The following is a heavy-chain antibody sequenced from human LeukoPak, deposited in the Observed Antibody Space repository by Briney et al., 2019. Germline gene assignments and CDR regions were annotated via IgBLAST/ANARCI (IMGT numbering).Heavy chain of an antibody. CDR1: GGSISSGGYS. V-gene: IGHV4-30-2*01. D-gene: IGHD5-18*01. CDR2: IYHSGST. J-gene: IGHJ3*02. Sequence: PSGTLSLTCAVSGGSISSGGYSWSWIRQPPGKGLEWIGYIYHSGSTYYNPSLKSRVTISVDRSKNQFSLKLSSVTAADTAVYYCASGDTAMDSNAFDIWGQGTMVTVSS. CDR3: ASGDTAMDSNAFDI.